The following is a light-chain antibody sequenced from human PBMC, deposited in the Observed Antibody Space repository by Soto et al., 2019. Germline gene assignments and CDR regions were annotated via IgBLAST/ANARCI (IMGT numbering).Light chain of an antibody. CDR1: SSDVGPYNY. CDR2: EVT. V-gene: IGLV2-14*01. Sequence: QSALTQPASVSGSPGQSITISCTGTSSDVGPYNYVSWYQQHPGRAPKLMIYEVTNRPSGVSNRFSGSKSGNTASLTISGLQAEDEADYYCSSFTTSSTRVFGTGTKVTVL. CDR3: SSFTTSSTRV. J-gene: IGLJ1*01.